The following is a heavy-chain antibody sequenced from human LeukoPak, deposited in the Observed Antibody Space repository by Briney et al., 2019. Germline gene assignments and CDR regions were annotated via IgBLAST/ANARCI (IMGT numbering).Heavy chain of an antibody. CDR1: GFTFSSYS. Sequence: TGGSLRLSCAASGFTFSSYSMNWVRQAPGKGLEWVSSISSSSSYIYYADSVKGRFTISRDNAKNSLYLPMNSMRAEDTAVYYCARDHGSGSLGDYYYGMDVWGQGTTVTVSS. J-gene: IGHJ6*02. CDR2: ISSSSSYI. D-gene: IGHD3-10*01. CDR3: ARDHGSGSLGDYYYGMDV. V-gene: IGHV3-21*01.